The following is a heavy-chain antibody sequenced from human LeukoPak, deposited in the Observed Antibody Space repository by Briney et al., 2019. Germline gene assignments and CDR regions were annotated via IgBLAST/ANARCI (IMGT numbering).Heavy chain of an antibody. CDR1: GFTFSSYA. Sequence: PGGSLRLSCAASGFTFSSYAMSWARQPPGKGLEWIGEINHSGSTNYNPSLKSRVTISVDTSKNQFSLKLSSVTAADTAVYYCARVGMWFGPDDYYYGMDVWGQGTTVTVSS. J-gene: IGHJ6*02. D-gene: IGHD3-10*01. V-gene: IGHV4-34*01. CDR3: ARVGMWFGPDDYYYGMDV. CDR2: INHSGST.